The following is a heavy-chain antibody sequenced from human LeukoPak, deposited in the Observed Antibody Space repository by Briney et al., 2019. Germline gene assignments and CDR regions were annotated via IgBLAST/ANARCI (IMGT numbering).Heavy chain of an antibody. CDR3: ARVLGLLWFGEGYGMDV. J-gene: IGHJ6*02. CDR1: GFTFSSYA. Sequence: GGSLRLSCAASGFTFSSYAMHWVRQAPGKGLEWVAVISYDGSNKYYADSVKGRYTISGDNSKNTLYLQMNSLRAEDTAVYYCARVLGLLWFGEGYGMDVWGQGTTVTVSS. V-gene: IGHV3-30-3*01. D-gene: IGHD3-10*01. CDR2: ISYDGSNK.